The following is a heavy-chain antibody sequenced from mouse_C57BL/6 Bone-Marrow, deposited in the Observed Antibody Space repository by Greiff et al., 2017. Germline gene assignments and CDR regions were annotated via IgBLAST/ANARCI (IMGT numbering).Heavy chain of an antibody. CDR2: FYPGSGSI. D-gene: IGHD1-1*01. Sequence: VQLQQSGAELVKPGASVKLSCKASGYTFTEYTIHWVKQRSGQGLEWIGWFYPGSGSIKYNEKFKDKATLTADKSSSTVYMELSRLTSEDSAVYFCARHDYYYGSSDVEGAMDYWGQGTSVTVSS. J-gene: IGHJ4*01. V-gene: IGHV1-62-2*01. CDR1: GYTFTEYT. CDR3: ARHDYYYGSSDVEGAMDY.